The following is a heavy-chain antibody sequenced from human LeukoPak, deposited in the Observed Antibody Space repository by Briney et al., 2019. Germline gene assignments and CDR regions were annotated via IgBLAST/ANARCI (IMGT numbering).Heavy chain of an antibody. J-gene: IGHJ4*02. CDR3: ASDMITFGGVTAFDY. CDR1: GGTFSSYA. D-gene: IGHD3-16*01. CDR2: IIPILGIA. V-gene: IGHV1-69*04. Sequence: ASVKVSCKASGGTFSSYAISWVRQAPGQGLEWMGRIIPILGIANYAQKFQARVTITADKSTSTAYMELSSLRSEETAVYYCASDMITFGGVTAFDYWGQGTLVTVSS.